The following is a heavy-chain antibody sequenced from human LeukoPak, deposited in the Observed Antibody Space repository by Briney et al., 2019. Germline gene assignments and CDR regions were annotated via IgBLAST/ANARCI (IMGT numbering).Heavy chain of an antibody. CDR2: ISSSGNEM. CDR1: GFTFSGFS. Sequence: GGSLRLSCAASGFTFSGFSMNWVRQAPGKGLEWVSSISSSGNEMYYADSVKGRFTISRDNAKNSLSLQMNSLRVEDTAIYYCASGGYNSYYFDYWAREPWSPSP. V-gene: IGHV3-21*01. CDR3: ASGGYNSYYFDY. J-gene: IGHJ4*02. D-gene: IGHD5-24*01.